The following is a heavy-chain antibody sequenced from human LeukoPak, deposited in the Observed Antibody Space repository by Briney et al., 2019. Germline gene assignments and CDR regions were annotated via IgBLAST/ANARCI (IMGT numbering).Heavy chain of an antibody. J-gene: IGHJ6*03. CDR3: ATNSGYSSSWYVYYYYMDV. CDR1: GFTVSSNY. CDR2: IYSGGST. V-gene: IGHV3-53*01. D-gene: IGHD6-13*01. Sequence: PGGSLRLSCAASGFTVSSNYMSWVRQAPGKGLEWVSVIYSGGSTYYADSVKGRFTISRDNSKNTLYLQMSSLRAEDTAVYYCATNSGYSSSWYVYYYYMDVWGKGTTVTISS.